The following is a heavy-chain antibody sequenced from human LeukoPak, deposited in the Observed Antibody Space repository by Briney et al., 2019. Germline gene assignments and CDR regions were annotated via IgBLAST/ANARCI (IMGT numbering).Heavy chain of an antibody. V-gene: IGHV3-73*01. D-gene: IGHD1-26*01. J-gene: IGHJ5*02. CDR1: GFTLSDSA. Sequence: GGSLKLSCAASGFTLSDSAIHWVRQASGKGLEWVGLIDRPAKSYATAYGASVGGRFTISRDDSKNTAYLQMDSLKTEGTALYYCTRDRGTYNWLDPWGQGTLVTVPS. CDR3: TRDRGTYNWLDP. CDR2: IDRPAKSYAT.